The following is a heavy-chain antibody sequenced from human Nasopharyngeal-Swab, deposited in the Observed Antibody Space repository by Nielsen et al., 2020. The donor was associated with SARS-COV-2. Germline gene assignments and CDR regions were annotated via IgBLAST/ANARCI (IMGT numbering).Heavy chain of an antibody. CDR2: ILSTDSK. CDR1: GLSLSSRSMG. J-gene: IGHJ5*02. D-gene: IGHD4-17*01. CDR3: VRMGGDFFFGS. Sequence: SGPTLVKPTETLTLTCTVSGLSLSSRSMGVNWIRQPPGGALEWLAHILSTDSKSYSTSLKNRLTISRDTSKSQVVLTLTDVGPGDTATYYCVRMGGDFFFGSWGQGTLVTVSS. V-gene: IGHV2-26*01.